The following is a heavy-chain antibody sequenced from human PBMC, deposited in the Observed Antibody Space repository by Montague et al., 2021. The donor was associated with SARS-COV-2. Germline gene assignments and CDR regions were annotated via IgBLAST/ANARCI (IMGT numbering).Heavy chain of an antibody. J-gene: IGHJ3*02. V-gene: IGHV4-34*01. CDR3: ASGTGPGSNTLFGVIIGGHVFDI. D-gene: IGHD3-3*01. CDR1: GGSISGYY. Sequence: SETLSLTCAVSGGSISGYYWCWIRQPPGKGLEWIGEINHRGSSNYYPSPNIRVIISVDTSKYQFFLKLSPVIAAATAGYYCASGTGPGSNTLFGVIIGGHVFDIWGQGTMVTVSS. CDR2: INHRGSS.